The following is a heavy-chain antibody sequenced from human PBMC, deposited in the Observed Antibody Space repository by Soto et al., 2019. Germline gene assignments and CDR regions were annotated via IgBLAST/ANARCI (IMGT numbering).Heavy chain of an antibody. Sequence: GGSLRLSCAASGFTFSSYAMSWVRQAPGKGLEWVSAISGSGGSTYYADSVKGRFTISRDNSKNTLYLQMNSLRAEDTAVYYCAKDGGYYDSSGYSQDYYYGMDVWGQGTTVTVSS. CDR2: ISGSGGST. V-gene: IGHV3-23*01. J-gene: IGHJ6*02. D-gene: IGHD3-22*01. CDR1: GFTFSSYA. CDR3: AKDGGYYDSSGYSQDYYYGMDV.